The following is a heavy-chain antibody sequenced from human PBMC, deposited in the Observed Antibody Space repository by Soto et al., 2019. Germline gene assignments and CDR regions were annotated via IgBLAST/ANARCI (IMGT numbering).Heavy chain of an antibody. Sequence: QVQLQESGPGLVKPSQTLSLTCTVSGGSISSGDYYWSWIRQPPGKGLEWIGYIYYSGSTYYNPSLKSRVTISVDTSKNQFSLKLSSVTAADTAVYYCARDQGTVVTLGERWFDPWGQGTLVTVSS. D-gene: IGHD3-10*01. J-gene: IGHJ5*02. CDR2: IYYSGST. CDR3: ARDQGTVVTLGERWFDP. CDR1: GGSISSGDYY. V-gene: IGHV4-30-4*01.